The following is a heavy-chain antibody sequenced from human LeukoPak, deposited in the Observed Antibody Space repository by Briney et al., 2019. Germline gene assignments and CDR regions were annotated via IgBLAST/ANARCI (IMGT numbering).Heavy chain of an antibody. D-gene: IGHD6-13*01. Sequence: PSETLSLTCAVYGGSFSGYSWSWIRQPPGKGLEWVGEINHSGSTNYNPSLKSRVTISVDTSKNQFSLRLSSVTAADTAVYYCARVEGSSWYKYFDYWGQGTLVTVSS. CDR2: INHSGST. J-gene: IGHJ4*02. V-gene: IGHV4-34*01. CDR1: GGSFSGYS. CDR3: ARVEGSSWYKYFDY.